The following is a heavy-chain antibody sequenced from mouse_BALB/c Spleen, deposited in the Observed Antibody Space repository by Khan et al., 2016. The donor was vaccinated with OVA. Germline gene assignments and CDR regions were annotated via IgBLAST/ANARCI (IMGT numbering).Heavy chain of an antibody. D-gene: IGHD2-14*01. J-gene: IGHJ3*01. V-gene: IGHV3-8*02. CDR3: ARSTYRYAFAY. CDR2: ITHRGNT. CDR1: GDSITSGY. Sequence: EVPLQESGPSLVKPSQTLSLTCSVTGDSITSGYWSWIRKFPGNKLEYMGHITHRGNTYYNPSLKNRSSIARHTSNIQYYLQLNSVTTEDTAAYYWARSTYRYAFAYWGQGTRVTVSA.